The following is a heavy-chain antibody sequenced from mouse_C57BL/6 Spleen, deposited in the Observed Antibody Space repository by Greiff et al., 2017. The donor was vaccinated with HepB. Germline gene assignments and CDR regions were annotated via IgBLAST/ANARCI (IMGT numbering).Heavy chain of an antibody. J-gene: IGHJ4*01. CDR3: TEDYGSGWAMDY. CDR2: IRLKSDNYAT. D-gene: IGHD1-1*01. CDR1: GFTFSNYW. V-gene: IGHV6-3*01. Sequence: EVQRVESGGGLVQPGGSMKLSCVASGFTFSNYWMNWVRQSPEKGLEWVAQIRLKSDNYATHYAESVKGRFTISRDDSKSSVYLQMNNLRAEDTGIYYCTEDYGSGWAMDYWGQGTSVTVSS.